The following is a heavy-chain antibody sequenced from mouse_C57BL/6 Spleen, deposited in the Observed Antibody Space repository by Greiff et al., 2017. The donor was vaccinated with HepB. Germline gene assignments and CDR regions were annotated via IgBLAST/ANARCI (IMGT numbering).Heavy chain of an antibody. J-gene: IGHJ2*01. CDR2: INPNNGGT. CDR3: ERGPITFYFDC. V-gene: IGHV1-22*01. CDR1: GYTFTDYN. D-gene: IGHD1-3*01. Sequence: VQLQQSGPELVKPGASVKMSCKASGYTFTDYNMHWVKQSHGKSLEWIGYINPNNGGTSYNQKFKGKATLTVNKSSSTAYMELRSLTSEDSAVYYCERGPITFYFDCWGQGTTLSVSS.